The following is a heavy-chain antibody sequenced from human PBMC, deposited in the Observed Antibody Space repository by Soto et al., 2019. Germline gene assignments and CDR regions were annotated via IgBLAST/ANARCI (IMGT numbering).Heavy chain of an antibody. J-gene: IGHJ2*01. V-gene: IGHV5-10-1*03. Sequence: EVQLVQSGAEVKKPGESLRISCKGSGYSFTSYWISWVRQMPGKGLEWMGRIDPSDSYTNYSPSFQGHVTISADKSISTAYLQWSSLKASDTAMYYCARRVYGDFWSGYYPNQNWYFDLWGRGTLVTVSS. D-gene: IGHD3-3*01. CDR3: ARRVYGDFWSGYYPNQNWYFDL. CDR1: GYSFTSYW. CDR2: IDPSDSYT.